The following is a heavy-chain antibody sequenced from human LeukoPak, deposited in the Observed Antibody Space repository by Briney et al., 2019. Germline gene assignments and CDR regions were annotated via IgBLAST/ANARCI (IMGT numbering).Heavy chain of an antibody. Sequence: GGSLRLSCAASGFTFSSYGMHWVRQAPGKGLEWVAVISYDGSNKYYADSVKGRFTISRDNSKNTLYLQMSSLRAADTAVYYCAKDVGYCSGGSCYPNWYFDLWGRGTLVTVSS. D-gene: IGHD2-15*01. V-gene: IGHV3-30*18. CDR3: AKDVGYCSGGSCYPNWYFDL. J-gene: IGHJ2*01. CDR2: ISYDGSNK. CDR1: GFTFSSYG.